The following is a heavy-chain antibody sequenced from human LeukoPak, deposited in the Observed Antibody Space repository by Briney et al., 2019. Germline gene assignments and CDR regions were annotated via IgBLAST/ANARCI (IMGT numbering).Heavy chain of an antibody. CDR2: IYSGGST. Sequence: EGSLRLSCAASGFTVSSNYMSWVRQAPGKGLEWVSVIYSGGSTYYADSVKGRFTISRDNSKNTLYLQMNSLRAEDTAVYYCARDIRSSYYCYGMDVWGQGTTVTVSS. D-gene: IGHD2-15*01. CDR1: GFTVSSNY. J-gene: IGHJ6*02. CDR3: ARDIRSSYYCYGMDV. V-gene: IGHV3-66*01.